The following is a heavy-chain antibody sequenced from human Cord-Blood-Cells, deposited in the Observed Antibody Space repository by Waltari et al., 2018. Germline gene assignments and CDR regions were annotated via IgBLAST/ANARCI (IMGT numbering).Heavy chain of an antibody. J-gene: IGHJ6*02. V-gene: IGHV3-53*01. D-gene: IGHD4-4*01. CDR1: GFTVSSNY. CDR2: IYSGGST. Sequence: EVQLVESGGGLIQPGGSLRLSCAASGFTVSSNYMSWVRQAPGKGLECVSVIYSGGSTYYADSVKGRFTISRDKSKNTLYLQMNSLRAEDTAVYYCARSYSNYYYYGMDVWGQGTTVTVSS. CDR3: ARSYSNYYYYGMDV.